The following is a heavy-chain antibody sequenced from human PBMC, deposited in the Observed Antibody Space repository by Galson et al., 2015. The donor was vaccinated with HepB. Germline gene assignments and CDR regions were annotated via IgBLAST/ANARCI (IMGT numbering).Heavy chain of an antibody. D-gene: IGHD3-3*01. CDR3: AREVRIRFLEWLPIH. Sequence: SVKVSCKASGGTFSSYAISWVRQAPGQGLEWMGGIIPIFGTANYAQKFQGRVTITADESTSTAYMELSSLRSEDTAVYYCAREVRIRFLEWLPIHWGQGTLVTVSS. V-gene: IGHV1-69*13. J-gene: IGHJ4*02. CDR1: GGTFSSYA. CDR2: IIPIFGTA.